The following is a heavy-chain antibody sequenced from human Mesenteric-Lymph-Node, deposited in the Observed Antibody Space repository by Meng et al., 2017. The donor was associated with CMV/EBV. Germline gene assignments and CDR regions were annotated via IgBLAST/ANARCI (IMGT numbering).Heavy chain of an antibody. CDR2: ITWNSETI. CDR3: ARAVGATEVDY. V-gene: IGHV3-9*01. Sequence: SLKISCAASGFTFDDHAMHWVRQVPGKGPEWVAGITWNSETIEYGDSVKGRFTVSRDNAKTALYLQMNSLRAEDTAVYYCARAVGATEVDYWGQGTLVTVSS. J-gene: IGHJ4*02. D-gene: IGHD1-26*01. CDR1: GFTFDDHA.